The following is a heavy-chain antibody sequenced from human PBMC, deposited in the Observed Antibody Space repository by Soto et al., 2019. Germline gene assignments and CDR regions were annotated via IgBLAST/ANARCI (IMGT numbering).Heavy chain of an antibody. CDR3: ARGPGIAAAGKFDY. Sequence: QVQLVQSGAEVKKPGASVKVSCKASGYTFTGYYMHWVRQAPGQGLEWMGWINSNSGDTNYAQKIQGRVTMIRDPSISTAYMDLSSRRSDDTAVYYCARGPGIAAAGKFDYWGQGTLITVSS. D-gene: IGHD6-13*01. CDR2: INSNSGDT. CDR1: GYTFTGYY. J-gene: IGHJ4*02. V-gene: IGHV1-2*02.